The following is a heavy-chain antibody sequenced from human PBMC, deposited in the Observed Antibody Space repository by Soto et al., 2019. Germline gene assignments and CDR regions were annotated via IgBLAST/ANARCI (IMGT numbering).Heavy chain of an antibody. CDR1: GGSFSGYY. CDR2: INHSGST. CDR3: ARPQAMVRGVIGYYYYYYMDV. J-gene: IGHJ6*03. Sequence: QVQLQQWGAGLLKPSETLSLTCAVYGGSFSGYYWSWIRQPPGKGLEWIGEINHSGSTNCNPSLKSRVTISVDTSKNQFPLKLSSVTAADTAVYYCARPQAMVRGVIGYYYYYYMDVWGKGTTVTVSS. V-gene: IGHV4-34*01. D-gene: IGHD3-10*01.